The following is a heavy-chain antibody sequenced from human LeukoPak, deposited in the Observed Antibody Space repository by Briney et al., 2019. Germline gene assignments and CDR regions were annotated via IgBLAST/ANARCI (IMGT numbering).Heavy chain of an antibody. J-gene: IGHJ6*02. CDR3: ARGDGYNDYYYYGMDV. CDR1: GGSLSSYY. CDR2: IYYSGST. D-gene: IGHD5-24*01. Sequence: SETLPLTCTVSGGSLSSYYWSWIRQPPGKGLEWIGYIYYSGSTNYNPSLKSRVTISVDTSKNQFSLKLSSVTAADTAVYYCARGDGYNDYYYYGMDVWGQGTTVTVSS. V-gene: IGHV4-59*01.